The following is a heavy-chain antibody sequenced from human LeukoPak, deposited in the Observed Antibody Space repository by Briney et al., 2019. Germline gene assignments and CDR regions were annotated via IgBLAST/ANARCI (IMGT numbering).Heavy chain of an antibody. J-gene: IGHJ4*02. CDR3: TRDFVLLTSYDVFEN. CDR2: INANNGDT. V-gene: IGHV1-18*01. CDR1: GYTFTTCG. D-gene: IGHD3-3*01. Sequence: ASVKVSCKASGYTFTTCGISWVRQAPGQGLEWMGWINANNGDTHYAQKLQGRITMTTDTSTSTVYMELRSLRSDDTAVYYCTRDFVLLTSYDVFENWGQGTLVTVSS.